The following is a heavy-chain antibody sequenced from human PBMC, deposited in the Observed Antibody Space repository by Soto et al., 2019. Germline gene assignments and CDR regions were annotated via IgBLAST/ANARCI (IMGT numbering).Heavy chain of an antibody. Sequence: QVHLVQSGAEVKKPGASVKVSCKCSGYTFTSYGITWVRQAPGQGLEWMGWISAHNGNTDYAQKLQGRVTVTRDTSTSTAYMALRSLRSDGTAVYYCARGRYGDYWGQGALVTVSS. V-gene: IGHV1-18*01. D-gene: IGHD1-1*01. CDR2: ISAHNGNT. CDR1: GYTFTSYG. J-gene: IGHJ4*02. CDR3: ARGRYGDY.